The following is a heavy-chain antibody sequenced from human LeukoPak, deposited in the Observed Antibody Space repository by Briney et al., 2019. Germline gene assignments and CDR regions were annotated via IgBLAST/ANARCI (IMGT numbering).Heavy chain of an antibody. Sequence: GGSLRLSCAASGFTFSSYAMHWVRQAPGKGLEWVAVISYDGSNKYYADSVKGRFTISRDNSKNTLYLQMNSLRAKDTAVYYCARGAYYYEDWGQGTLVTVS. CDR1: GFTFSSYA. J-gene: IGHJ4*02. D-gene: IGHD3-22*01. CDR2: ISYDGSNK. CDR3: ARGAYYYED. V-gene: IGHV3-30-3*01.